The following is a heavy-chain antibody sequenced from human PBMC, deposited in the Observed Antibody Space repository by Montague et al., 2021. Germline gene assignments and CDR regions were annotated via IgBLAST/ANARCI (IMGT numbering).Heavy chain of an antibody. CDR3: TTHSISGVVIYAFDF. V-gene: IGHV1-24*01. CDR1: VSALRNTG. CDR2: VVVYLDKT. D-gene: IGHD3-3*01. Sequence: SVKVSCKASVSALRNTGADWMSTRPKSGHNWMAYVVVYLDKTVYRQMLQGRVAMTADSSTETAYMELANLISDDTAVYYCTTHSISGVVIYAFDFWGQGTMVTVSS. J-gene: IGHJ3*01.